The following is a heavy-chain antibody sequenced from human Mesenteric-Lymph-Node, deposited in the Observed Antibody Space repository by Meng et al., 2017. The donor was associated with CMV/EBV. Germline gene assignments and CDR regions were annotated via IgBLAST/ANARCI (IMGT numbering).Heavy chain of an antibody. V-gene: IGHV1-18*04. CDR2: IRVYNSNI. Sequence: FATYGSSWVRQARGQGLEWMGWIRVYNSNISYPQNVAQKFQGRVTLTADTSTSTAYMELTSLRSDDTAVYYCARVGEISDIVGQGFDHWGQGTLVTVSS. CDR3: ARVGEISDIVGQGFDH. J-gene: IGHJ4*02. CDR1: FATYG. D-gene: IGHD2-15*01.